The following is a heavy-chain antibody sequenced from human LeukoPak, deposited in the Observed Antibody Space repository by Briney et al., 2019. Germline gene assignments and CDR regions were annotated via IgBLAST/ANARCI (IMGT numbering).Heavy chain of an antibody. J-gene: IGHJ2*01. CDR1: GYTLTELS. V-gene: IGHV1-24*01. Sequence: ASVKVSCKVSGYTLTELSMHWVRQAPGKGLEWMGGFDPEDGETIYAQKFQGRVTMTEDTSTDTAYMELSSLRSEDTAVYYCARDSAVPAASPSGYFDLWGRGTLVTVSS. CDR2: FDPEDGET. CDR3: ARDSAVPAASPSGYFDL. D-gene: IGHD2-2*01.